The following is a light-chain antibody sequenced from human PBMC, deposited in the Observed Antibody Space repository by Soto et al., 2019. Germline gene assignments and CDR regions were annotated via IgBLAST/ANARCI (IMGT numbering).Light chain of an antibody. CDR1: QSLLHSNGYNY. Sequence: DIVMTQSPLSLPVSPGEPASISCRSSQSLLHSNGYNYLDWYLQKPGQSPQLLIYVGSTRASGVPDRFSGSGSVTDFTLKISGVEAVNVGVYYCMHSLQTPPFTFGPGSEVEIK. V-gene: IGKV2-28*01. CDR2: VGS. J-gene: IGKJ3*01. CDR3: MHSLQTPPFT.